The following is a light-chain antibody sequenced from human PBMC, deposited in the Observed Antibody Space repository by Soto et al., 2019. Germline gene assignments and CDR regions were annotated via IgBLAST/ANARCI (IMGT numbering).Light chain of an antibody. V-gene: IGLV2-14*03. J-gene: IGLJ1*01. CDR2: DVS. CDR1: SSDVGGYNY. CDR3: CSYTTSNTRQIV. Sequence: QSARNQPASGYGSPGQSITISCNGTSSDVGGYNYVSWYQHHPGKAPKLMIYDVSNRPSGVSNRFSGSKSGNTASLTISGLQPEDEADYYCCSYTTSNTRQIVFGTGTKVTVL.